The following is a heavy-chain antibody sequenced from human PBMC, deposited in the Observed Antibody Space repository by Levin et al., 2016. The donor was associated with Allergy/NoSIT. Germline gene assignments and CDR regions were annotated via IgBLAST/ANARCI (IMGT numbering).Heavy chain of an antibody. Sequence: SETLSLTCTVSGGSISSYYWSWIRQPAGKGLEWIGRIYTSGSTNYNPSLKSRVTMSVDTSKNQFSLKLSSVTAADTAVYYCARDELHSSSWMVPYGMDVWGQGTTVTVSS. J-gene: IGHJ6*02. CDR1: GGSISSYY. CDR3: ARDELHSSSWMVPYGMDV. CDR2: IYTSGST. V-gene: IGHV4-4*07. D-gene: IGHD6-13*01.